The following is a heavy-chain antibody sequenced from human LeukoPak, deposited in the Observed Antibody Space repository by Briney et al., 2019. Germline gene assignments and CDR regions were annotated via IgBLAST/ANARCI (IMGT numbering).Heavy chain of an antibody. D-gene: IGHD3-22*01. CDR3: AKDFYYDSSGYYYPFDY. CDR2: ISYDGSDK. Sequence: GGSLRLSCAASGFTFSSYGMHWVRQAPGKGLEWVAVISYDGSDKYYADSVKGRFTISRDNSKNTLYLQMNSLRAEDTAVYYCAKDFYYDSSGYYYPFDYWGQGTLVTVSS. J-gene: IGHJ4*02. CDR1: GFTFSSYG. V-gene: IGHV3-30*18.